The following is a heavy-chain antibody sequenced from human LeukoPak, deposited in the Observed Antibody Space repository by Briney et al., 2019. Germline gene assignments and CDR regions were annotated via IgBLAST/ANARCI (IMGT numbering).Heavy chain of an antibody. J-gene: IGHJ4*02. CDR2: ISSSSSYI. CDR3: ASEPGVRYY. D-gene: IGHD7-27*01. Sequence: GGALRLSCAASGFTLISNSMNGVGQGPGKGVEWVSSISSSSSYIYYADSVKGRFTISRGNAKNSLYLQMNSLRAEDTAVYYCASEPGVRYYWGQGTLVTVSS. CDR1: GFTLISNS. V-gene: IGHV3-21*01.